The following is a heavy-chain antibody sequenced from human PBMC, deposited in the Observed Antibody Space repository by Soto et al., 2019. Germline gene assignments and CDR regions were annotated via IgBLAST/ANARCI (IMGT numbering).Heavy chain of an antibody. CDR3: ARDHRAYGYGCSGGSCYTDY. CDR2: ISAYNGNT. D-gene: IGHD2-15*01. J-gene: IGHJ4*02. V-gene: IGHV1-18*01. Sequence: GASVKVSCKASGYTFTSYGISWVRQAPGQGLEWMGWISAYNGNTNYAQKLQGRVTMTTDTSTSTAYMELRSLRSDDTAVYYCARDHRAYGYGCSGGSCYTDYWGQGTLVTV. CDR1: GYTFTSYG.